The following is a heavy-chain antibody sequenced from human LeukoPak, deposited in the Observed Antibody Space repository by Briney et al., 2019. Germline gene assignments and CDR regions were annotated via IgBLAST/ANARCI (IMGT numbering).Heavy chain of an antibody. CDR2: ISGSGGST. J-gene: IGHJ4*02. CDR1: GFTFSSYA. CDR3: AKLGLSSGWYLVGDY. D-gene: IGHD6-19*01. Sequence: GGSLRLSCAASGFTFSSYAMSWVRQAPGKGLEWVSAISGSGGSTYYADSVKGRFTISRDNSKNTLYLQMNSLRAEDTAVYYCAKLGLSSGWYLVGDYWGQGTLVTVSS. V-gene: IGHV3-23*01.